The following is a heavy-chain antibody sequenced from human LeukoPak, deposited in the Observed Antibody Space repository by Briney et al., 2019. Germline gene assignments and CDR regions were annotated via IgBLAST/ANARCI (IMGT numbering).Heavy chain of an antibody. CDR3: ARHLTGDFDY. D-gene: IGHD7-27*01. CDR1: GGSISSSSYY. CDR2: IYYSGST. Sequence: SETLPLTCTVSGGSISSSSYYWGWIRQPPGKGLEWIGSIYYSGSTYYNPSLKSRVTISVDTSKNQFSLKLSSVTAADTAVYYCARHLTGDFDYWGQGTLVTVSS. V-gene: IGHV4-39*01. J-gene: IGHJ4*02.